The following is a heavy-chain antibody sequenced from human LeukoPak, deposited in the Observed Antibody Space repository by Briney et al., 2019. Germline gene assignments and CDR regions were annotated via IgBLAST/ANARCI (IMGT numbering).Heavy chain of an antibody. D-gene: IGHD2-8*01. J-gene: IGHJ5*02. V-gene: IGHV3-7*03. CDR3: AKLEWNNWFDP. CDR1: GFPFSSYW. Sequence: GGSLRLTCVASGFPFSSYWMTWVRQAPGKGLEWVANIKQDGSKKSYVDSVKGRFTISRDNAKNSLYLQMNSLRAEDTAVYYCAKLEWNNWFDPWGQGTLVTVSS. CDR2: IKQDGSKK.